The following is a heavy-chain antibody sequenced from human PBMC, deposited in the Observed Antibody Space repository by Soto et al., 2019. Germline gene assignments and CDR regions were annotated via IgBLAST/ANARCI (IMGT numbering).Heavy chain of an antibody. CDR2: ISYDGSNK. V-gene: IGHV3-30-3*01. Sequence: GGSLRLSCAASGFTFSSYAMHWVRQAPDKGLEWVAVISYDGSNKYYADSVKGRFTISRDNSKNTLYLQMNSLRAEDTAVYYCALSIAAAGTGRVNWFDPWGQGTLVTVSS. D-gene: IGHD6-13*01. J-gene: IGHJ5*02. CDR3: ALSIAAAGTGRVNWFDP. CDR1: GFTFSSYA.